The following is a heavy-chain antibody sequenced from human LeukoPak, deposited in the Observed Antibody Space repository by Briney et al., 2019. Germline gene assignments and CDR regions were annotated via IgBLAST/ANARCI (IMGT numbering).Heavy chain of an antibody. CDR3: ARDESITWDPPFDY. V-gene: IGHV4-4*07. CDR2: MTTSGSS. CDR1: GGSISGYY. J-gene: IGHJ4*02. D-gene: IGHD1-26*01. Sequence: SETLSLTCTVSGGSISGYYWSWIRQPAGKGLEWVGRMTTSGSSHYNPSLRSRVTISLDTSANKFSLKLSSVTAADTAVYYCARDESITWDPPFDYWGQGTLVTVSS.